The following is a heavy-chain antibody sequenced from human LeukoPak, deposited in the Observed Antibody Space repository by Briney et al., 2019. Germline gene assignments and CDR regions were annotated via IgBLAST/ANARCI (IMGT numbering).Heavy chain of an antibody. Sequence: GRSLRLSCAASGFTFSSYAMHWVRQAPGKGLEWVAVISYDGSNKYYADSVKGRFTISRDNSKNTLYLQMNSLRAEDTAVYYCARVPGSYYVDFDYWGQGTLVTVSS. CDR1: GFTFSSYA. J-gene: IGHJ4*02. D-gene: IGHD3-10*01. CDR2: ISYDGSNK. V-gene: IGHV3-30-3*01. CDR3: ARVPGSYYVDFDY.